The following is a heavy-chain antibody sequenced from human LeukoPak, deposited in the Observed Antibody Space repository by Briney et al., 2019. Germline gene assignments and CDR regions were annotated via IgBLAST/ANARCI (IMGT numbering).Heavy chain of an antibody. D-gene: IGHD6-19*01. CDR3: ARHYSSAWYGSDS. J-gene: IGHJ4*02. Sequence: SETLSLTCTVSGGSISSSGYYWDWIRQPPGKGLEWIGNIYYSGTTYYNPSLKNRVTIFVDTSKNQFSLRLSSVTAADTAIYYCARHYSSAWYGSDSWGQGTLVTVSS. V-gene: IGHV4-39*01. CDR1: GGSISSSGYY. CDR2: IYYSGTT.